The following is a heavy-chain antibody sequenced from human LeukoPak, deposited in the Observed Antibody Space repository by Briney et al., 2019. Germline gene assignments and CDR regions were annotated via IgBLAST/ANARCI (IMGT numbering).Heavy chain of an antibody. CDR1: GFTLSSYE. D-gene: IGHD3-22*01. CDR2: ISSSGSTI. Sequence: GGSLRLSCAASGFTLSSYEMNWVRQAPGKGLEWVSYISSSGSTIYYADSVKGRFHIPRHNAKNSLYLAMKRLRAVDTAVYYCARDGDPIVVVDSVGAFHIWGQGTMVSVSS. CDR3: ARDGDPIVVVDSVGAFHI. V-gene: IGHV3-48*03. J-gene: IGHJ3*02.